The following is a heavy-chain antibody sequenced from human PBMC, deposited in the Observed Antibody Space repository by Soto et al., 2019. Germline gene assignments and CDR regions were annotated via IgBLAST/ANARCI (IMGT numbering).Heavy chain of an antibody. CDR2: IGYDGSNK. Sequence: GGSLRLSCAASGFTFSNYGMHWVRQAPGKGLEWVALIGYDGSNKYYGDSVKGRFTISRDNSKNTLYLQMNSLRAEDTAVYYCAREYTSSWPLDYWGQGTLVTVSS. CDR1: GFTFSNYG. V-gene: IGHV3-33*01. D-gene: IGHD6-13*01. J-gene: IGHJ4*02. CDR3: AREYTSSWPLDY.